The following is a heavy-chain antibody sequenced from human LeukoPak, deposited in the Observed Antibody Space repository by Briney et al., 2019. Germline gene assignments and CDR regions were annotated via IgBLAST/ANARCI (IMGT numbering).Heavy chain of an antibody. CDR1: GFTFSSYA. CDR2: FSVSDETT. Sequence: GGSLRLSCAASGFTFSSYAMSWVRQAPGKGLEWVSGFSVSDETTYYADSVKGRFTISRDNAKNSLYLQMNSLRAEDTAVYYCARMLLSGSYYFDYWGQGTLVTVSS. V-gene: IGHV3-23*01. J-gene: IGHJ4*02. D-gene: IGHD1-26*01. CDR3: ARMLLSGSYYFDY.